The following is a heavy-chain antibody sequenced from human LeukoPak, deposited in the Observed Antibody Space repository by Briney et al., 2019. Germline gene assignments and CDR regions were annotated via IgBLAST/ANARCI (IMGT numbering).Heavy chain of an antibody. J-gene: IGHJ5*02. CDR1: GGSIISSNYY. CDR3: ARDVLLLWFGELTGHINWFDP. V-gene: IGHV4-39*07. D-gene: IGHD3-10*01. CDR2: IYHSGST. Sequence: KPSETLSLTCSVSGGSIISSNYYWGWIRQPPGKGLEWIGNIYHSGSTYYNPSLKSRVTISVDTSKNDFSLKLISVTAADTAVYYCARDVLLLWFGELTGHINWFDPWGQGTLVTVSS.